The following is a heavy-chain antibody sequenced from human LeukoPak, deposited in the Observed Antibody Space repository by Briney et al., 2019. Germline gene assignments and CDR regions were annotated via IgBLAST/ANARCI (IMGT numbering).Heavy chain of an antibody. CDR3: AKDSDTAMDFDY. CDR2: IRYDGSNK. CDR1: GFTFSSYG. V-gene: IGHV3-30*02. D-gene: IGHD5-18*01. J-gene: IGHJ4*02. Sequence: GGSLRLXCAASGFTFSSYGMHWVRQAPGKGLEWVAFIRYDGSNKYYADSVKGRFTISRDNSKNTLYLQMNSLRAEDTAVYYCAKDSDTAMDFDYWGQGTLVTVSS.